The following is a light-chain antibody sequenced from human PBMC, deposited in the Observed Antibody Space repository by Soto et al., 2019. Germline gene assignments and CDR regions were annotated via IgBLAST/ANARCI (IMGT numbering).Light chain of an antibody. CDR3: RSSDSSLSGSRV. V-gene: IGLV1-40*01. Sequence: QSVLTQPPSVSGAPGQRVTISCTGSSSNIGAGYDVHWYQQLPGTAPKLLIYGNNNRPSGVPDRCSGSKSGTSASLAITGIQAEDEADYYCRSSDSSLSGSRVFGGGTKLTVL. CDR2: GNN. CDR1: SSNIGAGYD. J-gene: IGLJ2*01.